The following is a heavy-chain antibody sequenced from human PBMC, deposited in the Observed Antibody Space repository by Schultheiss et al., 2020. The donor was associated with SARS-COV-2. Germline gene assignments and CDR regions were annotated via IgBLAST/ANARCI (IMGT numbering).Heavy chain of an antibody. J-gene: IGHJ6*02. Sequence: ASVKVSCKASGYTFTGYYMHWVRQAPGQGLEWMGWINPNSGGTNYAQKLQGRVTMTTDTSTSTAYMELRSLRSEDTAVYYCARDKAAAGSYYYYGMDVWGQGTTVTVSS. CDR1: GYTFTGYY. V-gene: IGHV1-2*02. D-gene: IGHD6-13*01. CDR2: INPNSGGT. CDR3: ARDKAAAGSYYYYGMDV.